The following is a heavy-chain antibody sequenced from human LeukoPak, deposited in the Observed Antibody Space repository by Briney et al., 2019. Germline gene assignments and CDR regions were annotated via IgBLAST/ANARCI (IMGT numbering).Heavy chain of an antibody. CDR3: ARVINGDYDILPYYYYGMDV. D-gene: IGHD3-9*01. J-gene: IGHJ6*02. CDR1: GFTFSSHS. V-gene: IGHV3-21*01. CDR2: ISSSSSYI. Sequence: GGSLRLSCAASGFTFSSHSMNWVRQAPGKGLEWVSSISSSSSYIYYADSVKGRFTISRDNAKNSLYLQMNSLSAEDTAVYYCARVINGDYDILPYYYYGMDVWGQGTTVTVSS.